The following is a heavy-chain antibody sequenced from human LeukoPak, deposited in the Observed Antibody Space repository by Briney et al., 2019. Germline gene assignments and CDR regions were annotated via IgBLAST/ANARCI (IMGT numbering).Heavy chain of an antibody. CDR2: ISAYNGDT. V-gene: IGHV1-18*01. D-gene: IGHD2-15*01. CDR3: ARDGPPYCSGGSCYGLIDY. J-gene: IGHJ4*02. Sequence: ASVKVSCKASGFTFNRYGISWVRQAPGQGLEWMGWISAYNGDTNYAQKFQGRVTMTTDTSTSTAYMELRSLRSDDTAVYYCARDGPPYCSGGSCYGLIDYWGQGTLVTVSS. CDR1: GFTFNRYG.